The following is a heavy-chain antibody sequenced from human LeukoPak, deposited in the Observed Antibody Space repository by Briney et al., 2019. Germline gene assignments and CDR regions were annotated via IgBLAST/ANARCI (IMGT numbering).Heavy chain of an antibody. CDR3: AREGTAMVSFDY. D-gene: IGHD5-18*01. CDR2: ISSGGNTI. Sequence: GGSLRLSCATSGFTFSSYEMNWVRQAPGKGLEWVSYISSGGNTIYYADSVKGRFTISRDNAKNSLYLQMNSLRAEDTAVYYCAREGTAMVSFDYWGQGTLVTVSS. CDR1: GFTFSSYE. V-gene: IGHV3-48*03. J-gene: IGHJ4*02.